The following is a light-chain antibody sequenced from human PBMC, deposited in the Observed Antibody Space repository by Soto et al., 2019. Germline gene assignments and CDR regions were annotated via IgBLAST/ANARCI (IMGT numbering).Light chain of an antibody. V-gene: IGKV3-20*01. CDR2: AAS. CDR3: QQYDSTPPT. Sequence: DIVLAQSPGTLSLSPGERGTLSCRGSQSVSSSFLAWYQQKPGQAPRLLISAASSRTTGIPDRFSGSGSRTDFTLTISRLEPEDSAVYYCQQYDSTPPTFGPGTKVDIK. CDR1: QSVSSSF. J-gene: IGKJ3*01.